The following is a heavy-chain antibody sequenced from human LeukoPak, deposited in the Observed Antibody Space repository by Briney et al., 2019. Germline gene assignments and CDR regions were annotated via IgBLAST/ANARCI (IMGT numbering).Heavy chain of an antibody. CDR2: ISSSSSYI. CDR1: GFTFSSYS. V-gene: IGHV3-21*01. Sequence: GGSLRLSCAASGFTFSSYSMNWVRQAPGEGLEWVSSISSSSSYIYYADSVKGRFTISRDNAKNSLYLQMNSLRAEDTAVYYCASGVITLRYFDYWGQGTLVTVSS. D-gene: IGHD3-22*01. CDR3: ASGVITLRYFDY. J-gene: IGHJ4*02.